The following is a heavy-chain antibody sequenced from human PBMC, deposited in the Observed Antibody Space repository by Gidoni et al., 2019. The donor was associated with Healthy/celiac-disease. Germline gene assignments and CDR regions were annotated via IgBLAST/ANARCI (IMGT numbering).Heavy chain of an antibody. D-gene: IGHD3-9*01. CDR3: ATRALRYFDWLDY. CDR2: FAPEDGET. J-gene: IGHJ4*02. V-gene: IGHV1-24*01. CDR1: GYTLTELS. Sequence: QVQLVQSGAEVKQPGASVKVSCKVSGYTLTELSMHWVRQAPGKGLEWMGGFAPEDGETIYAQKFQGRVTMTEETSTDTAYMELSSLRSEDTAVYYCATRALRYFDWLDYWGQGTLVTVSS.